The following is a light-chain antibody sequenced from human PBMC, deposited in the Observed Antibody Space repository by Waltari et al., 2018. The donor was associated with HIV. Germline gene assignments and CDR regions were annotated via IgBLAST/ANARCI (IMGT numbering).Light chain of an antibody. CDR1: QSIFYSSKNANF. Sequence: DIVMTQSPHSLALSLGERATINCKSSQSIFYSSKNANFLAWYQQKPGQSPKLLISWASTRASGVPDRFSGSGSRTDFTLSISSLQSEDVAVHFCQQYYSTPPTFGQGTRVEIK. J-gene: IGKJ1*01. CDR2: WAS. V-gene: IGKV4-1*01. CDR3: QQYYSTPPT.